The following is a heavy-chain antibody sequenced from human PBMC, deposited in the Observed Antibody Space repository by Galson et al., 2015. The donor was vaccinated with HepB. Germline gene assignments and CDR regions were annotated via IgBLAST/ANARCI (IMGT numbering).Heavy chain of an antibody. J-gene: IGHJ4*02. V-gene: IGHV1-8*01. CDR2: MNPNSGNT. Sequence: SVKVSCKASGYTFTSYDINWVRQATGQGLEWMGWMNPNSGNTGYAQKFQGRVTMTRNTSISTAYMELSSLRSEDTAVYYCARGPYGSIAALFSSAAAGTPDYWGQGTLVTVSS. CDR3: ARGPYGSIAALFSSAAAGTPDY. D-gene: IGHD6-13*01. CDR1: GYTFTSYD.